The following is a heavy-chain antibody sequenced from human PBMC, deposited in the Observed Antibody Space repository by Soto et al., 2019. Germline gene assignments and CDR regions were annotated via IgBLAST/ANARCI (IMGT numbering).Heavy chain of an antibody. CDR1: GGSISSYD. Sequence: SETLSLTCTVSGGSISSYDWSWIRRPPGKGLEWIGYFYYTGSTNYNPSLKSRVTISIDASKNQFSLRLSSVTAADTAVYYCARSMYYSDGSNYSPFDYWGQGTLVTVSS. V-gene: IGHV4-59*12. CDR3: ARSMYYSDGSNYSPFDY. D-gene: IGHD3-22*01. J-gene: IGHJ4*02. CDR2: FYYTGST.